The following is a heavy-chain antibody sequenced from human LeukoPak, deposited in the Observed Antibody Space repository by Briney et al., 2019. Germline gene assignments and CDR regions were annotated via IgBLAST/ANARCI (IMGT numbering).Heavy chain of an antibody. CDR2: IKQDGSQK. CDR3: VKNDGWFHLAQ. Sequence: GGSLRLSCAAAGFTFNRYWMNWVRQAPGKGLEWVANIKQDGSQKYYVDSVKGRFTISRDNAKNSLYLQMNSLRVEDTAIYYCVKNDGWFHLAQWGQGTLVTVSS. CDR1: GFTFNRYW. J-gene: IGHJ4*02. D-gene: IGHD6-19*01. V-gene: IGHV3-7*03.